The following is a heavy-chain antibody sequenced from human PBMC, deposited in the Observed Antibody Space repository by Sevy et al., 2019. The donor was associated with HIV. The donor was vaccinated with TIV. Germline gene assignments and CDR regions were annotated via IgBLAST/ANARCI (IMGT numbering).Heavy chain of an antibody. J-gene: IGHJ4*01. D-gene: IGHD4-17*01. CDR1: GFTFSSYA. Sequence: GGSLRLSCTTSGFTFSSYAMSWVRQAPGKGLEWVSAISAGGGDKYYAASVKGRFTISRDKSKNTLYLQMNSLRVDDTATYFCAKVLRDFGDYLPADWGHGTLVTVSS. V-gene: IGHV3-23*01. CDR2: ISAGGGDK. CDR3: AKVLRDFGDYLPAD.